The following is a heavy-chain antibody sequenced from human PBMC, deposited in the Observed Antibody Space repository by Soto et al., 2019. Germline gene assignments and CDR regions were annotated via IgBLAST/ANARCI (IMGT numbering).Heavy chain of an antibody. Sequence: SETLSLTCPVSGGSISSGDYYWSWIRQPPGKGLEWIGYIYYSGSTYYNPSLKSRVTISVDTSKNQFSLKLSSVTAADTAVYYCARWTWIQTSTGWFDPWGQGTLVTVSS. J-gene: IGHJ5*02. D-gene: IGHD5-18*01. CDR3: ARWTWIQTSTGWFDP. CDR2: IYYSGST. CDR1: GGSISSGDYY. V-gene: IGHV4-30-4*01.